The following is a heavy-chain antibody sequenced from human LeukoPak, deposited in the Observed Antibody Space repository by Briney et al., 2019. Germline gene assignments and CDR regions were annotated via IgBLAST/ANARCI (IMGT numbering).Heavy chain of an antibody. Sequence: PGGSLRLSCAASGFTFSGYWMSWVRQAPGKGLEWVANIKQDGSGKYYMDSVKGRFTISRDNAKNSLYLQMNGLRAEDTAVYYCARVQSSSLDYWGQGTLVTVSS. CDR1: GFTFSGYW. CDR2: IKQDGSGK. J-gene: IGHJ4*02. V-gene: IGHV3-7*01. D-gene: IGHD6-6*01. CDR3: ARVQSSSLDY.